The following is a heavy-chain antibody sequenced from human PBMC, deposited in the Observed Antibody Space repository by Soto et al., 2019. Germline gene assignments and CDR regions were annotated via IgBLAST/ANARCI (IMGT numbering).Heavy chain of an antibody. CDR2: IYPNDGSI. CDR1: GYTFTSYF. D-gene: IGHD3-3*01. CDR3: VRDLNYNFYDF. V-gene: IGHV1-46*01. J-gene: IGHJ4*02. Sequence: QVQLVQSGSEVKKPGASLRISCKASGYTFTSYFLHWVRQAPGQGLEWMGKIYPNDGSISYAQKFQGRGTMTRDTSTSTVYMELSSLTSEDTAIYYCVRDLNYNFYDFWGQGTLVTVSS.